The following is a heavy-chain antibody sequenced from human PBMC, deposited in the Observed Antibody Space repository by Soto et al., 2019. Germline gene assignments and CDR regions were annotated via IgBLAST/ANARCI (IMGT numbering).Heavy chain of an antibody. Sequence: GASVKVSCKASGYTFTSYGISWVRQAPGQGLEWMGWISAYNGNTNYAQKLQGRVTMTTDTSTSTAYMELRSLRSDDTAVYYCARAQRSGGYCSSTSCYGWFDPWGQGTLVTVS. CDR2: ISAYNGNT. CDR1: GYTFTSYG. CDR3: ARAQRSGGYCSSTSCYGWFDP. V-gene: IGHV1-18*01. D-gene: IGHD2-2*01. J-gene: IGHJ5*02.